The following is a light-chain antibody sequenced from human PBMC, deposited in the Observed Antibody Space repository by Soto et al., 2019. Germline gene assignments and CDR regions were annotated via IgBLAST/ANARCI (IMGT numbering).Light chain of an antibody. Sequence: QSALTQPASMSGSPGQSITISCAGTSNDVGAYNYVSWYQHHPGQAPKLMIYEVTNRPSGVSPRFSGSKSGNTASLIISGLQAEDESDYYCSSYINTNTLVFGGGTKLTVL. CDR1: SNDVGAYNY. V-gene: IGLV2-14*01. CDR3: SSYINTNTLV. CDR2: EVT. J-gene: IGLJ2*01.